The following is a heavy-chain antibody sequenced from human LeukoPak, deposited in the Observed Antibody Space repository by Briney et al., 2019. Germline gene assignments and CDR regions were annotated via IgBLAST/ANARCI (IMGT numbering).Heavy chain of an antibody. CDR1: GFTVSSNY. J-gene: IGHJ4*02. CDR2: IYDSGTT. D-gene: IGHD6-6*01. V-gene: IGHV3-53*01. CDR3: AKWKYSNSGFDDY. Sequence: GGSLRLSCATSGFTVSSNYMSCVRQAPGKGLEWVSVIYDSGTTYYSDSVKGRFLIFRDTSKNTVDLQMNSLRVEDTAVYYCAKWKYSNSGFDDYWGQGTLVTVSS.